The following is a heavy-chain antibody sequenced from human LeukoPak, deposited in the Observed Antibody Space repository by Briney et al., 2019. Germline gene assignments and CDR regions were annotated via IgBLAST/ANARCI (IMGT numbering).Heavy chain of an antibody. CDR1: GFTFSSYA. Sequence: GGSLRLSCAASGFTFSSYAMGWVRQSPGKGLEWVSTISGSGGSTYYADSVKGRFTVSRDNSKNTLYLQMNSLRAEDTAVYYCAKDLSSSPEFYFDYWGQGTLVTVSS. J-gene: IGHJ4*02. CDR3: AKDLSSSPEFYFDY. D-gene: IGHD6-19*01. V-gene: IGHV3-23*01. CDR2: ISGSGGST.